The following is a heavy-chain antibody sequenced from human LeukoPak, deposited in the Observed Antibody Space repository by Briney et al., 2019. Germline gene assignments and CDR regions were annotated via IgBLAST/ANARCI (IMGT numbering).Heavy chain of an antibody. CDR2: IKSKTDGGTT. CDR3: TTAIEDYFDNSGYYYFDY. J-gene: IGHJ4*02. Sequence: GGSLRLSCAASGFIFSSTWMSWVRQAPGRGLEWVGRIKSKTDGGTTDYAAPVKGRLIISRDDSKNTLYLQMNSLKTEDTAVYYCTTAIEDYFDNSGYYYFDYWGQGTLVTVSS. V-gene: IGHV3-15*01. D-gene: IGHD3-22*01. CDR1: GFIFSSTW.